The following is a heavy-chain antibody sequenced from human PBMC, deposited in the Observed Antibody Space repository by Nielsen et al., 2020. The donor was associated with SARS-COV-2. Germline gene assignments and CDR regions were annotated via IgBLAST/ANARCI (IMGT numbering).Heavy chain of an antibody. CDR3: ARGAPFTYYFDY. D-gene: IGHD3-16*01. CDR2: ISSSGSTI. CDR1: GFTFSDYY. V-gene: IGHV3-11*01. J-gene: IGHJ4*02. Sequence: GESLKISCAASGFTFSDYYMSWIRQAPGKGLEWVSYISSSGSTIYYADSVKGRFTISRDNSKNTLYLQMNSLRAEDTAVYYCARGAPFTYYFDYWGQGTLVTVSS.